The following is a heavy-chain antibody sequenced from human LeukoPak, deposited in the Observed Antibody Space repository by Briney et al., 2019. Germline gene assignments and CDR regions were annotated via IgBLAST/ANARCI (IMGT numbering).Heavy chain of an antibody. V-gene: IGHV1-18*01. CDR3: ARDLKRTVGATTASDY. Sequence: ASVKVSCKASGYTFTSYGISWVRQAPGQGLEWMGWISAYNGNTNYAQKFQGRVTMTTDTSTSTGYMELRSLRSDDTAVYYCARDLKRTVGATTASDYWGRGTLATVSS. D-gene: IGHD1-26*01. J-gene: IGHJ4*02. CDR2: ISAYNGNT. CDR1: GYTFTSYG.